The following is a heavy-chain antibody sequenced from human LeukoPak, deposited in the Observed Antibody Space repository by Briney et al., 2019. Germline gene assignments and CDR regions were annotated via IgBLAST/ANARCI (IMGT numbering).Heavy chain of an antibody. V-gene: IGHV1-69*13. CDR2: IIPIFGTA. J-gene: IGHJ6*02. Sequence: SVKVSCKASGYTFTGYYMHWVRQAPGQGLEWMGGIIPIFGTANYAQKFQGRVTITADESTSTAYMELSSLRSEDTAVYYCAREDYYYGMDVWGQGTTVTVSS. CDR3: AREDYYYGMDV. CDR1: GYTFTGYY.